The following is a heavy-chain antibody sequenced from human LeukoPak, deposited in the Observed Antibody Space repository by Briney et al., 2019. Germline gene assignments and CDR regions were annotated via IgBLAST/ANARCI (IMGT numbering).Heavy chain of an antibody. D-gene: IGHD2-15*01. CDR2: INYSGST. CDR3: ARSVGYCSGGSCYTIHFDY. V-gene: IGHV4-59*01. CDR1: GGSISSYY. Sequence: PSETLSLTCTVSGGSISSYYWSWIRQPPGKGLEWIGFINYSGSTNYNPSLKSRVTISVDASKNQCSLKLSSVTAADTAVYYCARSVGYCSGGSCYTIHFDYWGQGTLVTVSS. J-gene: IGHJ4*02.